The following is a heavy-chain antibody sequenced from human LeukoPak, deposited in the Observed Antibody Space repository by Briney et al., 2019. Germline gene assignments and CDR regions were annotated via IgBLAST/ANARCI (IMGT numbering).Heavy chain of an antibody. CDR1: GLTFSSSH. Sequence: GGSLRHSRAASGLTFSSSHMNWVRQAPGKGLEGVSSITGSSSYILYADSVKGRFTISRDNAKNSLYLQLNSLRAEDTAVYYCAMYSGTYRDYWGQGTLVTVSS. CDR3: AMYSGTYRDY. CDR2: ITGSSSYI. J-gene: IGHJ4*02. D-gene: IGHD1-26*01. V-gene: IGHV3-21*04.